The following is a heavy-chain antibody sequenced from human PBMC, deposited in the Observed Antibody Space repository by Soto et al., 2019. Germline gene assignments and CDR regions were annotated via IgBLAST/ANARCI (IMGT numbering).Heavy chain of an antibody. D-gene: IGHD6-6*01. CDR1: GGSISSGGYY. Sequence: PSETLSLTCTVSGGSISSGGYYWSWIRQHPGKGLEWIGYIYYSGSTYYNPSLKSRVTISVDTSKKQFSLKLSSVTAADTAVYYCARSIAARRHLPYGMDVWGQGTTVTVYS. V-gene: IGHV4-31*03. CDR2: IYYSGST. CDR3: ARSIAARRHLPYGMDV. J-gene: IGHJ6*02.